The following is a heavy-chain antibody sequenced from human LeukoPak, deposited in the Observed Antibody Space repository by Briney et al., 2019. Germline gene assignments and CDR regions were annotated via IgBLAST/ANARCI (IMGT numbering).Heavy chain of an antibody. CDR3: ARQVNYDFWSGYSPFNWFDP. Sequence: PSETLSLTCTVSGGSVSSGSYYWSWIRQPPGKGLEWIGYIYYSGSTNYNPSLKSRVTISVDASKNQFSLKLSSVTAADTAVYYCARQVNYDFWSGYSPFNWFDPWGQGTLVTVSS. CDR1: GGSVSSGSYY. J-gene: IGHJ5*02. CDR2: IYYSGST. D-gene: IGHD3-3*01. V-gene: IGHV4-61*01.